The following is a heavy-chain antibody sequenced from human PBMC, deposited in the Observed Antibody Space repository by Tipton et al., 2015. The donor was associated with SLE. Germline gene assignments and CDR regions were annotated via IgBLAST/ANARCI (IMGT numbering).Heavy chain of an antibody. CDR3: ARSDGGY. J-gene: IGHJ4*02. Sequence: TLSLTCHVAGGRIRNSPYYWGWIRQSPGKGLEWIGSISYTGSTYYNPSLKSRVTISVDMSKNQFSLKLTSVTAADTAVYYCARSDGGYWGQGTLVTVSS. CDR1: GGRIRNSPYY. CDR2: ISYTGST. V-gene: IGHV4-39*07. D-gene: IGHD3-16*01.